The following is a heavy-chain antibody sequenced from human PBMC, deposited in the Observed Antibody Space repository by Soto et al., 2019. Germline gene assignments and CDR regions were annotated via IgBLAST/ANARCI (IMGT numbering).Heavy chain of an antibody. CDR1: GYSFRSYG. Sequence: ASVKVSCKASGYSFRSYGINWVRQAPGQGLEWIGWVSGYNYNTKYAQKLQGRITVTTDTSTNTAYMELRSLTSDDTGVYFCARDFRTYSHGVDVWGQGTAVTVSS. J-gene: IGHJ6*02. CDR2: VSGYNYNT. V-gene: IGHV1-18*01. D-gene: IGHD4-4*01. CDR3: ARDFRTYSHGVDV.